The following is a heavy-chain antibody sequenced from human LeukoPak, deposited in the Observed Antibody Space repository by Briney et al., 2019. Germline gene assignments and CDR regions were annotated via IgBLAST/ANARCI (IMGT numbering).Heavy chain of an antibody. V-gene: IGHV4-59*01. CDR3: ARGVNYYYYMDV. D-gene: IGHD3-22*01. Sequence: SETLSLTCTVSGGSISNKYWSWIRQPPGKGLEWIGYIYYSGSTNYNPSLKSRVTILVDTSKNQFSLKLSSVTAADTAVYYCARGVNYYYYMDVWGKGTTVTISS. CDR2: IYYSGST. CDR1: GGSISNKY. J-gene: IGHJ6*03.